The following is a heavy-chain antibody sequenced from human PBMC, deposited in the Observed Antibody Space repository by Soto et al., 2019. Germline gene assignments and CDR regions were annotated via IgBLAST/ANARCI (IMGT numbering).Heavy chain of an antibody. CDR2: ISYDGSNK. CDR1: GFTFSSYG. CDR3: ARRYDFWSGYYSPLWFDP. D-gene: IGHD3-3*01. Sequence: GGSLRLSCAASGFTFSSYGMHWVRQAPGKGLEWVAVISYDGSNKYYADSVKGRFTISRDNSKNTLYLQMNSLRAEDTAVYYCARRYDFWSGYYSPLWFDPWGQGTLVTVSS. J-gene: IGHJ5*02. V-gene: IGHV3-30*03.